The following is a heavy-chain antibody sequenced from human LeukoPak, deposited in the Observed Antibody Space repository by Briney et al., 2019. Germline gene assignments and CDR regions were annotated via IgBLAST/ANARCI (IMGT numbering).Heavy chain of an antibody. D-gene: IGHD4-23*01. CDR2: IYSGGST. V-gene: IGHV3-53*01. CDR1: GFTVSSNY. J-gene: IGHJ3*02. CDR3: ARGWLRTYGGNPDAFDI. Sequence: GGSLRLSCAASGFTVSSNYMSWVRQAPGKGLEWVSVIYSGGSTYYADSVKGRFTLSRDNPKNTLYLQMNSLRAEDTAVYYCARGWLRTYGGNPDAFDIWGQGTVVTVSS.